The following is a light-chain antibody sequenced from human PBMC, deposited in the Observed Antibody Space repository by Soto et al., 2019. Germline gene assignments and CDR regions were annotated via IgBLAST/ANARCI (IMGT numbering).Light chain of an antibody. Sequence: QSALTKPPSASGSPGQSVTISCTGTSSDVGGYPFVSWYQQHPGKAPKVLIYDVNKRPSGVPDRFPGSKSGNTASLTVSGLQAEDEADYYCSSHAGSDDPIVFGTGTKVTVL. CDR2: DVN. CDR1: SSDVGGYPF. V-gene: IGLV2-8*01. CDR3: SSHAGSDDPIV. J-gene: IGLJ1*01.